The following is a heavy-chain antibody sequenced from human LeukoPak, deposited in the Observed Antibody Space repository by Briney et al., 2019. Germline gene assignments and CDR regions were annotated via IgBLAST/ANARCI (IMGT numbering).Heavy chain of an antibody. CDR3: ASQARSGWYVH. Sequence: ASVKVSCKAPGGTFSSYAISWVRQAPGQGLEWMGGIIPIFGTANYAQKFQGRVTITADKSTSTAYMELSSLRSEDTAVYYCASQARSGWYVHWGQGTLVTVSS. CDR2: IIPIFGTA. J-gene: IGHJ5*02. V-gene: IGHV1-69*06. D-gene: IGHD3-3*01. CDR1: GGTFSSYA.